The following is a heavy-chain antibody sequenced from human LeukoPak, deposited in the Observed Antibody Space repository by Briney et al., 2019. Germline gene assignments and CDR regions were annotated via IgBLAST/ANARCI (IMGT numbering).Heavy chain of an antibody. CDR1: GFTFSNYG. CDR3: ARITGVHFDP. D-gene: IGHD4-23*01. Sequence: GGSLRLSCAASGFTFSNYGMHWVRQAPGKGLEWVAVISYDESDKYYADSVKGRFTISRDNSKNTLYLQMNSLRPEDTAVYFCARITGVHFDPWGQGTLVTVSS. J-gene: IGHJ5*02. V-gene: IGHV3-30*03. CDR2: ISYDESDK.